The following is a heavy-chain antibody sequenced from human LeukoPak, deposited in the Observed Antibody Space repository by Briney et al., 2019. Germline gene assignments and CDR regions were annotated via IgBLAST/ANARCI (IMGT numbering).Heavy chain of an antibody. CDR2: IYSGGST. CDR1: GFTVSSNY. V-gene: IGHV3-53*01. CDR3: SKLRLSVITGENAFDI. D-gene: IGHD3-16*01. J-gene: IGHJ3*02. Sequence: GGSLRLSCAASGFTVSSNYMSWVRQAPGKGLEWVSVIYSGGSTYYADSVKGRFTISRDNSKNTLYLQMNSLRAEDTAVYYCSKLRLSVITGENAFDIWGQGTMVTVSS.